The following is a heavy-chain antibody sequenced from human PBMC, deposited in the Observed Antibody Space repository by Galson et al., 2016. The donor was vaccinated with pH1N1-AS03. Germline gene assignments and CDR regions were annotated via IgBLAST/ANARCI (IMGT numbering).Heavy chain of an antibody. J-gene: IGHJ4*02. CDR3: ARFGKNGWDLDS. D-gene: IGHD6-19*01. V-gene: IGHV3-11*03. CDR2: ISSGSTYT. CDR1: GFTLSDYY. Sequence: SLRLSCAASGFTLSDYYMSWIRQAPGKGLEWVSYISSGSTYTNYADSVKGRFTISRDNGKNSVYLQMNSLRVDDTAVYYCARFGKNGWDLDSWGQGTLVSVSS.